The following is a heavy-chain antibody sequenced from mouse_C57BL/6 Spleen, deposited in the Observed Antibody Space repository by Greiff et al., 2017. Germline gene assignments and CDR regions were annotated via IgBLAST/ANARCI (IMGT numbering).Heavy chain of an antibody. CDR3: ARGELGRNFDY. CDR2: IYPGDGDT. V-gene: IGHV1-80*01. Sequence: VQLQQSGAELVKPGASVKISCKASGYAFSSYWMNWVKQRPGKGLEWIGQIYPGDGDTNSNGKFKGKATLTADKSSSTAYMQLSSLTSEDSAVYFCARGELGRNFDYWGQGTTRTVSS. CDR1: GYAFSSYW. J-gene: IGHJ2*01. D-gene: IGHD4-1*01.